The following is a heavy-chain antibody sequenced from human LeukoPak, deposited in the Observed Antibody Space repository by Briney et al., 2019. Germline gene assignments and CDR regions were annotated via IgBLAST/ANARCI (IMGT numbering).Heavy chain of an antibody. D-gene: IGHD6-6*01. CDR3: ARGRRAQYSSSSPYYYYYMDV. CDR2: INPSGGST. V-gene: IGHV1-46*01. Sequence: ASVKVSCKASGYTFTNYYIHWVRQAPGQGLECMGIINPSGGSTSYAQKFQGRVTMTRDMSTSTVYMELSSLRSEDTAVYYCARGRRAQYSSSSPYYYYYMDVWGKGTTVTVSS. J-gene: IGHJ6*03. CDR1: GYTFTNYY.